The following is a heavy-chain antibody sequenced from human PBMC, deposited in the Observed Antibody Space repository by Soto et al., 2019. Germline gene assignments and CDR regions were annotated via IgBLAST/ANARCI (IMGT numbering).Heavy chain of an antibody. V-gene: IGHV3-23*01. CDR2: ISGRGGVT. CDR3: AKDRQFRSYYESAGHYND. J-gene: IGHJ4*02. D-gene: IGHD3-22*01. Sequence: EVQLLESGGGLVQPGGSLRLTCVGSGFTFRNQDMRWVRQAPGKGLEWVSGISGRGGVTYYADSVKGRFTISRDNSKNTLYLKMNNLRGNDTAVYYCAKDRQFRSYYESAGHYNDWGQGTLVTVSS. CDR1: GFTFRNQD.